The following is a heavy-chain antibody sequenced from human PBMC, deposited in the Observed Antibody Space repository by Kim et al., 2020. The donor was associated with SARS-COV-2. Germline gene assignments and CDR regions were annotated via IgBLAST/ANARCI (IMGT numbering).Heavy chain of an antibody. Sequence: GGSLRLSCAASGFTFSSYGMHWVRQAPGKGLEWVAVISYDGSNKYYADSAKGRFTISRDNSKNTLYRQLNSLRAEDTAVYYCAKARVLRNFDWQPGFAF. CDR2: ISYDGSNK. V-gene: IGHV3-30*18. D-gene: IGHD3-9*01. CDR3: AKARVLRNFDWQPGFAF. CDR1: GFTFSSYG. J-gene: IGHJ3*01.